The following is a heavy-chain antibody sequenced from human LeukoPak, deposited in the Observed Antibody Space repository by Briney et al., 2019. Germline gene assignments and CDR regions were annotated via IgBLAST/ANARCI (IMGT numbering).Heavy chain of an antibody. CDR2: ISAYNGNT. V-gene: IGHV1-18*01. CDR1: GYTFTSYG. D-gene: IGHD6-13*01. J-gene: IGHJ4*02. Sequence: ASVKVSCKASGYTFTSYGISWVRQAPGQGLEWMGWISAYNGNTNYAQKLQGRVTMTTDTSTSTAYVELRSLRSDDTAVYYCAREGAVLVPHDYWGQGTLVTVSS. CDR3: AREGAVLVPHDY.